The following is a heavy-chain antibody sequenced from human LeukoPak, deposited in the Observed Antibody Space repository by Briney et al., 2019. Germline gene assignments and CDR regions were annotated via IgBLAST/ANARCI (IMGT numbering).Heavy chain of an antibody. J-gene: IGHJ4*02. D-gene: IGHD3-22*01. Sequence: HPGGSLRLSCAVSGFTFSSYWMSCVRQAPGKGLEWVANIKQDGSEKYLVDSVKGRFTISRDNAKNSLYLQMESLRAEDTAVYYCARGEYYYDGGYWGQGTLVTVSS. CDR1: GFTFSSYW. V-gene: IGHV3-7*04. CDR2: IKQDGSEK. CDR3: ARGEYYYDGGY.